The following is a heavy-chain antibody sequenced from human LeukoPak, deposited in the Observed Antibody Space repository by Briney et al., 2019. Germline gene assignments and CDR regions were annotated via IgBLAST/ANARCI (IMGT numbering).Heavy chain of an antibody. CDR1: GFNLRSFA. CDR2: TSGDGGTT. D-gene: IGHD3-16*01. J-gene: IGHJ3*01. V-gene: IGHV3-64*01. Sequence: GGSLRLSCPASGFNLRSFAIHWVRQAPGKGLEYVSATSGDGGTTFCASSLQGRCTISRDNSNQMVYLQLGGLKIEDMGLYYCARGDTRLGGAFDVWGQGTMVTVSP. CDR3: ARGDTRLGGAFDV.